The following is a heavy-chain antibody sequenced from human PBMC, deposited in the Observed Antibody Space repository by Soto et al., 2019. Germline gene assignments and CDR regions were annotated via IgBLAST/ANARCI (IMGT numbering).Heavy chain of an antibody. J-gene: IGHJ6*02. CDR2: INSDGSRT. Sequence: GGSLRPSCAASGFTFTDYWTHWVRQAPGKWLVWVSRINSDGSRTSYGDSVTGRFTISRDTSKNTLSRLMDSLRAEDTAVNYCGRAHPSGRKYGMEVWGPVTTVTTSS. CDR1: GFTFTDYW. D-gene: IGHD6-6*01. V-gene: IGHV3-74*01. CDR3: GRAHPSGRKYGMEV.